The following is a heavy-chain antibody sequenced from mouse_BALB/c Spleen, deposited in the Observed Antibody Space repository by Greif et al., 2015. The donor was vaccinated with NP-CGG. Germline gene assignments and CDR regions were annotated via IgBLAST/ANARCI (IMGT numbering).Heavy chain of an antibody. CDR2: IYPGSGNT. CDR1: GYTFTDYY. D-gene: IGHD2-4*01. Sequence: QVQLQQSGAELARPGASVKLSCKASGYTFTDYYINWVKQRTGQGLEWIGEIYPGSGNTYYNEKFKGKATLTADKSSSTAYMQLSSLTSEDSAVYFCARSDDYDDFDYWGQGTTLTVSS. CDR3: ARSDDYDDFDY. V-gene: IGHV1-77*01. J-gene: IGHJ2*01.